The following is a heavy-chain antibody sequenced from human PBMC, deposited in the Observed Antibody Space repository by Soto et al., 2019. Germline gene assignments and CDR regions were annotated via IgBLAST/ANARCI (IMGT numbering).Heavy chain of an antibody. CDR3: AHGTITMVRGIIVGCGLVV. Sequence: QITLKESGPTLVKPTQTLTLTCTFSGFSLNARGVAVGWVRQAPGKALEWLALIYRDDDKRYSPSLKSRLTITEDTSKNQVVLTMTNMDPVDTATYYCAHGTITMVRGIIVGCGLVVWGQGTTVTVSS. D-gene: IGHD3-10*01. V-gene: IGHV2-5*02. CDR2: IYRDDDK. J-gene: IGHJ6*02. CDR1: GFSLNARGVA.